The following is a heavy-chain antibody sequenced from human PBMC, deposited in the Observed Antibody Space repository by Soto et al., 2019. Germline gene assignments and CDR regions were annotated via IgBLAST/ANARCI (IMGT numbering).Heavy chain of an antibody. CDR3: ARDPXKGGYYDFCLDY. V-gene: IGHV3-30-3*01. CDR2: ISYDGSNK. CDR1: GLTFSSYA. Sequence: QVQLVESGGGVVQPGRSLRLSCAASGLTFSSYAMHWVRQAPGKGLEWVAVISYDGSNKYYADSVKGRFTISRDNSKNTLYLXMNSLRAEDTAVXYCARDPXKGGYYDFCLDYWGQGTLVTVSS. J-gene: IGHJ4*02. D-gene: IGHD3-3*01.